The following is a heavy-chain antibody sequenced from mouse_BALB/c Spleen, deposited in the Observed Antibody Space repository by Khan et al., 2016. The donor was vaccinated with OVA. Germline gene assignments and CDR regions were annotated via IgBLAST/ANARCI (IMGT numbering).Heavy chain of an antibody. CDR1: GYSITNNYA. D-gene: IGHD1-1*01. J-gene: IGHJ2*01. Sequence: EVQLQQSGPGLVKPSQSLSLTCTVTGYSITNNYAWNWIRQFPGNKLEWMGYISYSGSTNYNPSLKSRISITRDTSKNQFFLQLNSVTTEDTATYYCARGNYYGYYFDYWGRGTTLTVSS. V-gene: IGHV3-2*02. CDR2: ISYSGST. CDR3: ARGNYYGYYFDY.